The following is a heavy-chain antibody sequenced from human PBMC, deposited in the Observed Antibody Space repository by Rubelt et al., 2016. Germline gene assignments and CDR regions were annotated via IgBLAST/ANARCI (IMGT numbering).Heavy chain of an antibody. CDR3: VRDEYGVGGDP. CDR1: GFSFNIYE. D-gene: IGHD2/OR15-2a*01. V-gene: IGHV3-48*03. Sequence: EVQLVESGGGLVQPGGSLRLSCAASGFSFNIYEMNWVRQGPGKGLEWVSYLTASGGARYYPDAVKGRLTVARDNAKNLLYLQMNNVTDDEPALYYGVRDEYGVGGDPWGQGTLVTVSS. J-gene: IGHJ5*02. CDR2: LTASGGAR.